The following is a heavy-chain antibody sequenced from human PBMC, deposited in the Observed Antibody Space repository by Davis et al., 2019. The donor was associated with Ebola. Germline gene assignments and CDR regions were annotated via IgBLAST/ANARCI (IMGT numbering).Heavy chain of an antibody. V-gene: IGHV4-4*02. CDR2: IYHSGST. Sequence: SETLSLTCAVSGGSISSSNWWSWVRQPPGKGLEWIGEIYHSGSTNYNPSLKSRVTISVDKSKNQFSLKLSSVTAADTAVYYCARGHIVVVPAAILNWFDPWGQGTLVTVSS. D-gene: IGHD2-2*01. CDR3: ARGHIVVVPAAILNWFDP. CDR1: GGSISSSNW. J-gene: IGHJ5*02.